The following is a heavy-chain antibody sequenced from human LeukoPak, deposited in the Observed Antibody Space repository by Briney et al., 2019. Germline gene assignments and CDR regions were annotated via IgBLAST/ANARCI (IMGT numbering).Heavy chain of an antibody. CDR1: GFTFSGYS. CDR3: ARGGGVGATVAFDI. D-gene: IGHD1-26*01. J-gene: IGHJ3*02. CDR2: ISSSSSTI. Sequence: PGGSLRLSCAASGFTFSGYSMNWVRQAPGKGLEWVSYISSSSSTIYYADSVKGRFTISRDNAKNSLYLQMNSLRAGDTAVYYCARGGGVGATVAFDIWGQGTMVTVSS. V-gene: IGHV3-48*01.